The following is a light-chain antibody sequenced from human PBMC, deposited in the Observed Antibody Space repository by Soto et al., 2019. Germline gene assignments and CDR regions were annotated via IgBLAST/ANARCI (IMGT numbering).Light chain of an antibody. V-gene: IGLV2-23*02. CDR3: CSYASTITGV. J-gene: IGLJ3*02. CDR2: EVD. Sequence: QSALTQPASVSGSTGQSITISCTGTSSDVGTYNLVSWYQQHPGKAPKLIIYEVDKRPSGVSNRFSGSKSGNRASLTISGLQAEDEADYFCCSYASTITGVFGGGTKLTVL. CDR1: SSDVGTYNL.